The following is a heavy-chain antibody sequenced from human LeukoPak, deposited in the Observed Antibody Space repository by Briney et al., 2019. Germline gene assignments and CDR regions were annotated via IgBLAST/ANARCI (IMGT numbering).Heavy chain of an antibody. V-gene: IGHV1-18*01. CDR3: ARVWGAFDI. D-gene: IGHD3-16*01. J-gene: IGHJ3*02. Sequence: ASVKVSCKASGGTFSSYAISWVRQAPGQGLEWMGWISAYSGNTNYAQKLQGRVTMTTDTSTNTAYMELRSLRSDDTAVYYCARVWGAFDIWGQGTMVTVSS. CDR1: GGTFSSYA. CDR2: ISAYSGNT.